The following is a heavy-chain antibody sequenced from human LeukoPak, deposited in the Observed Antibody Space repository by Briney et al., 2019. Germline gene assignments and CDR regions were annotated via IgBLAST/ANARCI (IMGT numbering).Heavy chain of an antibody. J-gene: IGHJ4*02. CDR1: GGSISSYY. D-gene: IGHD3-22*01. V-gene: IGHV4-59*01. CDR2: IYYSGST. CDR3: ARSIGLYDSSGYYFDY. Sequence: SETLSLTCTVSGGSISSYYWSWIRQPPGKGLEWIGYIYYSGSTNYNPSLKSRVTISVDTSKNQFSLKLSSVTAADTAVYYCARSIGLYDSSGYYFDYWGQGTLVTVSS.